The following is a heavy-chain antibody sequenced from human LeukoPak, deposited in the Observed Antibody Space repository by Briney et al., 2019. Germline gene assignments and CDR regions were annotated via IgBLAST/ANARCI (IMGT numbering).Heavy chain of an antibody. J-gene: IGHJ6*03. V-gene: IGHV4-61*02. CDR1: GGSISSATYY. D-gene: IGHD2-2*01. Sequence: SETLSLTCTVSGGSISSATYYWSWIRQPAGKGLEWIGRIYTSGSTNYNPSLKSRVTISVDTSKKQFSLKLSSVTAADTTVYYCAREAYTTEGLPAATADYYYMDVWGKGTTVTVSS. CDR3: AREAYTTEGLPAATADYYYMDV. CDR2: IYTSGST.